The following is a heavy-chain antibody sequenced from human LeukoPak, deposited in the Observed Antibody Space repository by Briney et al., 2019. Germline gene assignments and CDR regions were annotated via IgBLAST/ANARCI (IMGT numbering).Heavy chain of an antibody. CDR1: GSSFTSYW. CDR3: ARQPYGDYVWFDP. CDR2: IYPGVSDT. V-gene: IGHV5-51*01. J-gene: IGHJ5*02. Sequence: GESFKTSFKGAGSSFTSYWIGWVRQLPGKGLGWGGIIYPGVSDTRYSPSFHGQVTISADKSISTAYLQWSSLQASDTAMYYCARQPYGDYVWFDPWGQGTLVTVSS. D-gene: IGHD4-17*01.